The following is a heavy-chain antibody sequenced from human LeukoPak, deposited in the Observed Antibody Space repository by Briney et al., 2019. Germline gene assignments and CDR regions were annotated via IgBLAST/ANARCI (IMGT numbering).Heavy chain of an antibody. CDR2: IYYSGST. CDR3: ARLSSGAFDI. Sequence: SETLSLTCTVSGGSISSSSYFWGWIRQPPGNGLEWIGSIYYSGSTYYNPSLKSRVTISVDTSKNQFSLKLNSVTAADTAAYYCARLSSGAFDIWGQGTMVTVSS. J-gene: IGHJ3*02. CDR1: GGSISSSSYF. V-gene: IGHV4-39*01.